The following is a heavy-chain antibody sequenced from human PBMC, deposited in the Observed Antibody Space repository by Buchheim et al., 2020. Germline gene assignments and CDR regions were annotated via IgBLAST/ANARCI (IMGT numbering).Heavy chain of an antibody. CDR2: IYAGDSDT. D-gene: IGHD5-18*01. Sequence: EVQLVQSGTEVKKPGESLKISCKSSGYTFSNSWIGWVRQLPGKGLEWMGIIYAGDSDTRYSPSYQGQVTITADKSISTAFLQWCSLKASDTAIYYWASMSGGGYIYGFKYFDSWGKGTL. CDR1: GYTFSNSW. V-gene: IGHV5-51*01. J-gene: IGHJ4*02. CDR3: ASMSGGGYIYGFKYFDS.